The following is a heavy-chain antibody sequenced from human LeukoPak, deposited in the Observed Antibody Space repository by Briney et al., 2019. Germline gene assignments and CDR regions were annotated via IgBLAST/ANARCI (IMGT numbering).Heavy chain of an antibody. CDR2: IIPIFDTA. Sequence: SVKVSCKASGGTFSSYSISWVRQAPGQGLEWMGGIIPIFDTADYAQKFQGRVTITADESTSTAYMELSSLRSEDTAVFYCARPRGLGSGWPIDYWGQGTLVTVSS. CDR1: GGTFSSYS. CDR3: ARPRGLGSGWPIDY. D-gene: IGHD6-19*01. J-gene: IGHJ4*02. V-gene: IGHV1-69*13.